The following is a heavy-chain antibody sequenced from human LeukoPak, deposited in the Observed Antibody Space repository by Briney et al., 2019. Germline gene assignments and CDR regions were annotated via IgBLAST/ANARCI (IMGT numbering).Heavy chain of an antibody. V-gene: IGHV3-23*01. CDR2: VSATGGST. CDR1: GFAFSGYA. J-gene: IGHJ4*02. D-gene: IGHD3-10*01. CDR3: AKGGWFGAFDY. Sequence: GGSLRLSCAASGFAFSGYAVTWVRQAPGKGLDWVSAVSATGGSTYYADSVKGRFTISRDNSKNTLYLQINSLRAEDTAIYYCAKGGWFGAFDYWGQGTLVTVSS.